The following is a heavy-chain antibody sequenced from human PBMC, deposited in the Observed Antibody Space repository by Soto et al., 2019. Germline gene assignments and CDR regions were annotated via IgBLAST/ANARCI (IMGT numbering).Heavy chain of an antibody. CDR3: AYDSSGYYSHYYYYGMDV. CDR1: GFTVGSNY. J-gene: IGHJ6*02. Sequence: ALRLSCAASGFTVGSNYMSWGCQAPGKGLEWVSVIYSGGSTYYADSVKGRFTISRDNSKNTLYLQMNSLRAEDTAVYYCAYDSSGYYSHYYYYGMDVWGQGTTVTVSS. D-gene: IGHD3-22*01. V-gene: IGHV3-53*01. CDR2: IYSGGST.